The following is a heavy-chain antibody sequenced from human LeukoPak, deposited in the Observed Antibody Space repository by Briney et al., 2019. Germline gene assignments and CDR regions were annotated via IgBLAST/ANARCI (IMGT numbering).Heavy chain of an antibody. CDR1: GFTFSGSA. Sequence: GGSLRLSCAASGFTFSGSAMHWVRQTSGKGLEWVGRIRSKINSYATAYAVSVKGRFTISRDDSKSTAYLQMNSLKTEDTAVYCCARRSSDDSSGYYAHWGQGTLVTVSS. D-gene: IGHD3-22*01. J-gene: IGHJ4*02. CDR2: IRSKINSYAT. V-gene: IGHV3-73*01. CDR3: ARRSSDDSSGYYAH.